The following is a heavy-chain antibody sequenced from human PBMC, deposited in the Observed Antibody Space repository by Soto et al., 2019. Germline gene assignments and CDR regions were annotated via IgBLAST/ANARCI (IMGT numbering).Heavy chain of an antibody. J-gene: IGHJ6*02. CDR3: ARDGVLRFLEWLGSDYYYYGMDV. CDR1: GFTFSSYE. V-gene: IGHV3-48*03. Sequence: PGGSLRLSCAASGFTFSSYEMNWVRQAPGKGLEWVSYISSSGSTIYYADSVKGRLTISRDNAKNSLYLQMNSLRAEDTAVYYCARDGVLRFLEWLGSDYYYYGMDVWGQGTTVTVSS. D-gene: IGHD3-3*01. CDR2: ISSSGSTI.